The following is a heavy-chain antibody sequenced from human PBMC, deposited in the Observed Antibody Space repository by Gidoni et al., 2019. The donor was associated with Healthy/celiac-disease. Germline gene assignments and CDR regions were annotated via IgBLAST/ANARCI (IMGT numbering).Heavy chain of an antibody. Sequence: EVQLVESGGGLVQPGGSLRLSCAASGFTFSSSSMNWVRQAPGKGLEWVSYISSSSSTIYYADSVKGRFTISRDNAKNSLYLQMNSLRAEDTAVYYCARVSYYDILTGPYYFDYWGQGTLVTVSS. D-gene: IGHD3-9*01. CDR3: ARVSYYDILTGPYYFDY. J-gene: IGHJ4*02. CDR1: GFTFSSSS. V-gene: IGHV3-48*04. CDR2: ISSSSSTI.